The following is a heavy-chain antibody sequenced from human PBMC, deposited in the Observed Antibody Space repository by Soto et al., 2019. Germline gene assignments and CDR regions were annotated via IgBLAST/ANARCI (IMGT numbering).Heavy chain of an antibody. CDR2: IYYSGST. Sequence: QVQLQESGPGLVKPSETLSLTCTVSGGSISSYYWSWIRQPPGKGLEWIGYIYYSGSTNYNPSLKSRVTRSVDTSKNQFSLKLSSVTAADTAVYYCARDRPDYGDDDYYYGMDVWGQGTTVTVSS. D-gene: IGHD4-17*01. J-gene: IGHJ6*02. CDR3: ARDRPDYGDDDYYYGMDV. V-gene: IGHV4-59*01. CDR1: GGSISSYY.